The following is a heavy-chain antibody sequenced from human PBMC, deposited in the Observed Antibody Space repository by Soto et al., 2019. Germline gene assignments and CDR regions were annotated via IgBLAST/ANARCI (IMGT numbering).Heavy chain of an antibody. CDR1: GYTFTSYG. V-gene: IGHV1-18*04. CDR3: ARVVGVVQAATRLNWFDP. D-gene: IGHD2-2*01. J-gene: IGHJ5*02. CDR2: ISAYNGNT. Sequence: ASVKVSCKASGYTFTSYGISWVRQAPGQGLEWMGWISAYNGNTNYAQKLQGRVTMTTDTSTSTAYMELRSLRSDDTAVYYCARVVGVVQAATRLNWFDPWGQGTLVTVSS.